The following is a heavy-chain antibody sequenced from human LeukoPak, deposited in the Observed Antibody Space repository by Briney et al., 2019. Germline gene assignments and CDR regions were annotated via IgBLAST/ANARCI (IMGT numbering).Heavy chain of an antibody. Sequence: PSETLSLTCAVSGGSISTNNWWTWVRQPPGKGLEWIGEIHHSGSTDYNPSLKSRVTISPDKSKNQFSLTLTSVTAADTAVYYCARDVLGWGSNWYFDLWGRGTLVTVSS. J-gene: IGHJ2*01. CDR2: IHHSGST. CDR1: GGSISTNNW. D-gene: IGHD3-16*01. V-gene: IGHV4-4*02. CDR3: ARDVLGWGSNWYFDL.